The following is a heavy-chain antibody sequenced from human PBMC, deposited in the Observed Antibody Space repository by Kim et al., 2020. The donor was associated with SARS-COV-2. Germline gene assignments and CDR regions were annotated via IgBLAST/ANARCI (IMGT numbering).Heavy chain of an antibody. V-gene: IGHV3-9*01. Sequence: SLRLSCAASGFTFDDYAMHWVRQAPGKGLEWVSGISWNSGSIGYADSVKGRFTISRDNAKNSLYLQMNSLRAEDTALYYCAKDSYYGSGRWAFDYWGQGTLVTVSS. J-gene: IGHJ4*02. CDR3: AKDSYYGSGRWAFDY. CDR1: GFTFDDYA. D-gene: IGHD3-10*01. CDR2: ISWNSGSI.